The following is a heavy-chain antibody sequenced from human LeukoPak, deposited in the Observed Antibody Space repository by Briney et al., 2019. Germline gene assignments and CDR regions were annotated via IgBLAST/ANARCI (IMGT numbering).Heavy chain of an antibody. CDR2: IYSGGTT. Sequence: GGSLRLSWAASGFIVSNNYMSWVRQPPRKWLEWVSLIYSGGTTYHADSVRARFTISRDYSKNTIFLQMDSLTVEDTAIYYCATGKEDSPLWVGEPPYFDNWGQGPLVTVSS. CDR3: ATGKEDSPLWVGEPPYFDN. CDR1: GFIVSNNY. D-gene: IGHD3-10*01. V-gene: IGHV3-53*01. J-gene: IGHJ4*02.